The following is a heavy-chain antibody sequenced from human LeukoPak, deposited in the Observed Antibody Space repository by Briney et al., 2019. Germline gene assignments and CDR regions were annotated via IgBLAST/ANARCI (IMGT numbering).Heavy chain of an antibody. Sequence: ASAKVSCKASGYTFTSYDFNWVRQATGQRPGWMGWMSPNSGDTGYAQKFQDRVTMTRNTSISTAYMELSSLRSDDTAVYYCARGPPNWGYDYWGPGTLVTVSS. V-gene: IGHV1-8*01. J-gene: IGHJ4*02. CDR2: MSPNSGDT. CDR1: GYTFTSYD. CDR3: ARGPPNWGYDY. D-gene: IGHD7-27*01.